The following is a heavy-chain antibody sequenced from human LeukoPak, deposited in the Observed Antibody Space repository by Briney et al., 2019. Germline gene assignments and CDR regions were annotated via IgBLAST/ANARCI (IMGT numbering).Heavy chain of an antibody. Sequence: GGSLRLSCAASGLSLSSNNMHWVRQTPGGGLEWLSYISAGSGTVFSADSVKGRFTISRDNARESLSLQMNSLRVEDTAVYYCTRDLGLRRMIWGRGTLVIVSP. J-gene: IGHJ2*01. CDR1: GLSLSSNN. CDR3: TRDLGLRRMI. CDR2: ISAGSGTV. V-gene: IGHV3-48*04. D-gene: IGHD6-25*01.